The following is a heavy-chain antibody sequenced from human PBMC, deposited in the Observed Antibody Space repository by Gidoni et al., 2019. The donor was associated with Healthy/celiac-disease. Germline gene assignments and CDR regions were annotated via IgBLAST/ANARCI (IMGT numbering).Heavy chain of an antibody. J-gene: IGHJ5*02. D-gene: IGHD5-12*01. Sequence: EVQLLESGGGLVQPGGSLRLSCAASGFTFRSYAMSWVRQAPGKGLEWVSAISGSGGSTYYADSVKGRFTISRDNSKNTLYLQMNSLRAEDTAVYYCAKDLRGYDFRSWFDPWGQGTLVTVSS. V-gene: IGHV3-23*01. CDR3: AKDLRGYDFRSWFDP. CDR2: ISGSGGST. CDR1: GFTFRSYA.